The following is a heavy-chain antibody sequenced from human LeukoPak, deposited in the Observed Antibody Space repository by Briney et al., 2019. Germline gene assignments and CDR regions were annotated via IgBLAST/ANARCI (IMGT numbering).Heavy chain of an antibody. Sequence: ASVKVSCKTSGYTVTGFGISWVRQAPGQGLEWLGWISGSKGNTHYIQRLQGRITMTTDTSTSTAYMELRSLRSDDTALYYCGREFCDTHRCFFPDFWGQGTLVTVSS. V-gene: IGHV1-18*01. J-gene: IGHJ4*02. CDR2: ISGSKGNT. CDR3: GREFCDTHRCFFPDF. CDR1: GYTVTGFG. D-gene: IGHD4/OR15-4a*01.